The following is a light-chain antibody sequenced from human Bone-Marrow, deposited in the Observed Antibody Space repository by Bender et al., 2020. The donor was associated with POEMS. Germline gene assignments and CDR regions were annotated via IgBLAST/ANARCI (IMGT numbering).Light chain of an antibody. V-gene: IGLV2-8*01. CDR2: DVT. J-gene: IGLJ2*01. CDR3: CSYAGSSTVT. CDR1: SNDVGAYDY. Sequence: QSALTQPPSASGSPGQSVTISCTGTSNDVGAYDYVSWYQQHPGKVPKVVIYDVTKRPSGVPDRFSGSKAGNTASLTVSGLQAEDDADYYCCSYAGSSTVTFGGGTKLTVL.